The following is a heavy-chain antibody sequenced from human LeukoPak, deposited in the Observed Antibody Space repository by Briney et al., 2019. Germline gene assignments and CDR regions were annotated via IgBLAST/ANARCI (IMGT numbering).Heavy chain of an antibody. D-gene: IGHD4-23*01. CDR2: ISYDGSNK. J-gene: IGHJ6*02. Sequence: GGSLRLSCAASGFTFSSYAMHWVRQAPGKGLEWVAVISYDGSNKYYADSVKGRFTISRDNSKNTLYLQMNSLRAEDTAVYYCARDLRLVDYGGNSNYYYGMDVWGQGTTVTVSS. CDR3: ARDLRLVDYGGNSNYYYGMDV. V-gene: IGHV3-30*04. CDR1: GFTFSSYA.